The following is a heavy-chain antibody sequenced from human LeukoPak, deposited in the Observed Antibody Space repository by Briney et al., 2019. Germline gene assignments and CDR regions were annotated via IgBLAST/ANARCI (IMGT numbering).Heavy chain of an antibody. CDR3: ARRGDPVSQTDAFDI. D-gene: IGHD6-13*01. CDR1: GGSISSYY. J-gene: IGHJ3*02. V-gene: IGHV4-4*07. CDR2: IYTSGST. Sequence: KSSETLSLTCTVSGGSISSYYWSWIRQPAGKGLEWIGRIYTSGSTNYNPSLKSRVTMSLDTSKNQFSLKLSSVTAADTAVYYCARRGDPVSQTDAFDIWGQGTMVTVSS.